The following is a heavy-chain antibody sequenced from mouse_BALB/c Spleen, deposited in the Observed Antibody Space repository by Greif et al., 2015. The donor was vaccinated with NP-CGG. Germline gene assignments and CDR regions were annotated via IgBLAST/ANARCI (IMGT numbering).Heavy chain of an antibody. CDR3: ARGRARLITTVPFDY. CDR1: GYTFSSYW. D-gene: IGHD1-1*01. V-gene: IGHV1-9*01. Sequence: VQLQQSGAELMKPGASVKVSCKATGYTFSSYWIEWVKQRPGHGLEWIGEILPGSGSTNYNEKFKGKATFTADTSSNTAYMQLSSLTSEDSAVYYCARGRARLITTVPFDYWGQGTTLTVSS. CDR2: ILPGSGST. J-gene: IGHJ2*01.